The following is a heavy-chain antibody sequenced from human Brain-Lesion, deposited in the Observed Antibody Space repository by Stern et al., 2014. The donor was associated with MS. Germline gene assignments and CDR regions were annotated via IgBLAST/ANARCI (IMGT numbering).Heavy chain of an antibody. Sequence: QLQLQESGPGLVKPSETLSLTCTVAGGSVSSTSYAWAWIRQPPGKGLEGIGTIYYSGNTYYSPSLKSRLSISLDTSKNQFSLQLRSVTAADTAVYYCAGEEDIRYCSGGSCTGNWFDPWGQGTLVTVSS. CDR2: IYYSGNT. J-gene: IGHJ5*02. CDR1: GGSVSSTSYA. V-gene: IGHV4-39*01. D-gene: IGHD2-15*01. CDR3: AGEEDIRYCSGGSCTGNWFDP.